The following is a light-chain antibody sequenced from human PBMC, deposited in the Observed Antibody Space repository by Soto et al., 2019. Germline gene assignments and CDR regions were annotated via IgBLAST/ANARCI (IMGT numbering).Light chain of an antibody. V-gene: IGKV3-15*01. J-gene: IGKJ2*01. CDR1: QSVSSN. CDR2: GAS. Sequence: EIVMTQSPATLSVSPGERATVSCRASQSVSSNLAWYQQKPVQAPRLLIYGASTRATGIPARFSGSGSGTEFTLTIGSLQSEDFAVYYWQQYNNWPRTFGQGTKVEIK. CDR3: QQYNNWPRT.